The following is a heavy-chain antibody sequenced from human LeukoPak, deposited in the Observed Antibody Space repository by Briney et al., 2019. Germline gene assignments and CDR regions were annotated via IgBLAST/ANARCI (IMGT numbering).Heavy chain of an antibody. CDR1: GFIFNNSG. J-gene: IGHJ4*02. V-gene: IGHV3-23*01. CDR2: ISASGLTA. Sequence: GGSLTLSCAASGFIFNNSGMGLVRQAPGRGLEWVSAISASGLTAYYGDSVKGRFTISRDNAKNTLYLHMSSLRGEDTAIYYCTENTWGRGTRVTVSS. CDR3: TENT.